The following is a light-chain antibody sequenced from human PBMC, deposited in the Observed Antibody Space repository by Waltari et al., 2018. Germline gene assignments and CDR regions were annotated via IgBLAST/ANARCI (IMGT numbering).Light chain of an antibody. V-gene: IGLV2-8*01. CDR1: SSDVGGYNY. CDR2: EVT. Sequence: QSALTQPPSASGSPGQSVTISCPGTSSDVGGYNYVSWYQQHPGKVPKVIIYEVTKRPSGVPDRFSGSKSGNTASLTVSGLQAEDEADYYCTSYAGSNNYVFGTGTKVTVL. CDR3: TSYAGSNNYV. J-gene: IGLJ1*01.